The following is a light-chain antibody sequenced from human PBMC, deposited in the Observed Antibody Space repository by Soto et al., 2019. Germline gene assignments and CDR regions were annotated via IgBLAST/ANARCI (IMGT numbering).Light chain of an antibody. Sequence: QSVLTQPPSASGSPGQSVTISCTGTSSDVGGGYNYVSWYQHHPGKVPKLMIYEVSKRPSGVPDRFYGSKSGNTASLTVSGLQAEDEADYCCSSYAGNNNLIFGGGTKVTVL. CDR1: SSDVGGGYNY. CDR3: SSYAGNNNLI. CDR2: EVS. J-gene: IGLJ2*01. V-gene: IGLV2-8*01.